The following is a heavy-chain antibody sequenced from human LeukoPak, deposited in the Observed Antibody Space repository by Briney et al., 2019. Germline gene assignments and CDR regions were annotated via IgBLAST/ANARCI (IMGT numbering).Heavy chain of an antibody. J-gene: IGHJ3*01. CDR2: INQSGRT. Sequence: PSETLSLSCAVYGGSFSGYYWSWIRQVPGKGLEWLGEINQSGRTNYNPSLKSRVTISVDPSKNQISLNLSFVTATDTAVYYCARGWFGFWHNSCLDDNAFDVWGPGTMVTVSS. V-gene: IGHV4-34*01. D-gene: IGHD3-10*01. CDR3: ARGWFGFWHNSCLDDNAFDV. CDR1: GGSFSGYY.